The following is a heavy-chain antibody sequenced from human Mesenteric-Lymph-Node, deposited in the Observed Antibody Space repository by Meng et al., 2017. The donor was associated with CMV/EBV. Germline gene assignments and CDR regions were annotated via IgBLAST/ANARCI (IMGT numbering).Heavy chain of an antibody. V-gene: IGHV3-30*02. CDR2: IRYDGSNK. CDR1: GFTFSSYG. D-gene: IGHD1-14*01. Sequence: GESLKISCAASGFTFSSYGMHWVRRAPGKGLEWVAFIRYDGSNKYYADSVKGRFTISRDNSKNTLYLQMNSLRAEDTAVYYCAKARSRDYFDYWGQGTLVTVSS. J-gene: IGHJ4*02. CDR3: AKARSRDYFDY.